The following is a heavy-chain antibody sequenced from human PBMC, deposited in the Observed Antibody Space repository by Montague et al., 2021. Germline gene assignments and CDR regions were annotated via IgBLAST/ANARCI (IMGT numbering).Heavy chain of an antibody. CDR2: ISHSGTTT. Sequence: SLRLSCAASGFTFSDYWMHWVRQAPVKGLVWVSHISHSGTTTNYXASVRGRFTISRDDAKNTLYLQMHSLRAEDTAVYFCARATLASPHRVLDSWGQGTLVTVSS. D-gene: IGHD3-3*02. V-gene: IGHV3-74*01. CDR3: ARATLASPHRVLDS. J-gene: IGHJ4*02. CDR1: GFTFSDYW.